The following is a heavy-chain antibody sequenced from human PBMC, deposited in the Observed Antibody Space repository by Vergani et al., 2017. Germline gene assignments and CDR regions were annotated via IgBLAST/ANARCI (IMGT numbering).Heavy chain of an antibody. V-gene: IGHV3-21*01. CDR1: GFTFSSYS. Sequence: EVQLVESGGGLVKPGGSLRLSCAASGFTFSSYSMNWVRQAPGKGLEWVSSISSSSSYIYYADSVKGRFTISRDNAKNSLYLQMNSLRAEDTAVYYCAREGGNLVVAATPYGMDVWGQGTTVTVSS. CDR3: AREGGNLVVAATPYGMDV. CDR2: ISSSSSYI. J-gene: IGHJ6*02. D-gene: IGHD2-15*01.